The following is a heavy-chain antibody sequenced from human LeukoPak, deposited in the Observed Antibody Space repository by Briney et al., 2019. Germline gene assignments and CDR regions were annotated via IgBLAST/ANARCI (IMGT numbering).Heavy chain of an antibody. CDR1: GGSISSGGYS. D-gene: IGHD6-19*01. CDR2: IYHSGST. CDR3: ARGAGWYNY. J-gene: IGHJ4*02. Sequence: SETLSLTCAVSGGSISSGGYSWSWIRQPPGKGLEWIGYIYHSGSTYYNPSLKSRVTISIDTSKKQFSLKVSSVTAADTAVYYCARGAGWYNYWGQGTLVTVSS. V-gene: IGHV4-30-2*01.